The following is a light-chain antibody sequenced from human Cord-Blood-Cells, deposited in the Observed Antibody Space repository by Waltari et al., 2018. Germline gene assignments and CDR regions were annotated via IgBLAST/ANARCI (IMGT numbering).Light chain of an antibody. CDR1: SLRSYY. J-gene: IGLJ3*02. V-gene: IGLV3-19*01. Sequence: SSELTQDPAVSVALGQTVRITCQGDSLRSYYASWYQQKPGQAPGRFIYGKNNRPSGIPDRFSGSSSGNTASLTITGAQAEDEADYYCNSRDSSGNHLVFGGGTKLTVL. CDR2: GKN. CDR3: NSRDSSGNHLV.